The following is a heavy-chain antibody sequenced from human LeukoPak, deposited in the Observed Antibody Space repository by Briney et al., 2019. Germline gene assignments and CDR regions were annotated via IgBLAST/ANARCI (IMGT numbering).Heavy chain of an antibody. CDR1: GFTFSSYS. D-gene: IGHD3-10*01. J-gene: IGHJ4*02. CDR2: INHSGST. CDR3: ARRGSRYGSGSYYRFDY. Sequence: GSLRLSCAASGFTFSSYSMNWIRQPPGKGLEWIGEINHSGSTNYNPSLKSRVTISVDTSKNQFSLKLSSVTAADTAVYYCARRGSRYGSGSYYRFDYWGQGTLVTVSS. V-gene: IGHV4-34*01.